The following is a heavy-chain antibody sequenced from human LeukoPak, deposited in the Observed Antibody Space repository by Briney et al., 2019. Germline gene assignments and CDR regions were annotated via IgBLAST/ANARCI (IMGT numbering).Heavy chain of an antibody. Sequence: GGSLRLSCAASGFTFSSYGMHWVRQAPGKGLEWVAFIRYDGSNKYYADSVEGRFTISRDNSKNTLYLQINSLRAEDTAVYYCAKVPHYDTDGYFDYWGQGTLVTVSS. D-gene: IGHD3-22*01. CDR2: IRYDGSNK. CDR3: AKVPHYDTDGYFDY. CDR1: GFTFSSYG. J-gene: IGHJ4*02. V-gene: IGHV3-30*02.